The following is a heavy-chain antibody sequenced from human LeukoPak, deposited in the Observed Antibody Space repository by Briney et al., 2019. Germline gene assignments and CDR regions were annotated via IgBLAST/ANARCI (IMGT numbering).Heavy chain of an antibody. CDR3: ARGGVSGTTLYFDY. CDR2: IYSGST. V-gene: IGHV4-61*02. Sequence: PSETLSLTCTVSGGSISSDSDYWSWIRQPAGKGLEWIGRIYSGSTDYNPSLRSRLTISVDTSKNQFSLKLSSVTAADTAVYYCARGGVSGTTLYFDYWGQGTLFTVSP. D-gene: IGHD1-1*01. CDR1: GGSISSDSDY. J-gene: IGHJ4*02.